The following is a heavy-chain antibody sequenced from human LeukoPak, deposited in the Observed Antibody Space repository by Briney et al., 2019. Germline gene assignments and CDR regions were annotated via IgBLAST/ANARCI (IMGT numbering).Heavy chain of an antibody. D-gene: IGHD4-17*01. CDR3: GTTVTTGRRY. CDR1: GFTFSSYW. J-gene: IGHJ4*02. V-gene: IGHV3-7*01. CDR2: IKQDGSEK. Sequence: GGSLRLSCAASGFTFSSYWMSWVRQAPGKGLEWVANIKQDGSEKYYMDSVKGRFTISRDNAKNSLYLQMNSLRAEDTAVYYCGTTVTTGRRYWGQGTLVTVPS.